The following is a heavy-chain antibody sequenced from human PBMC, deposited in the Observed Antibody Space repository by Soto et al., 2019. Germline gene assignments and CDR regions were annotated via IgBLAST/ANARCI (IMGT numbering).Heavy chain of an antibody. D-gene: IGHD3-22*01. CDR1: GYTFTSYA. Sequence: ASVKVSCKASGYTFTSYAMHWVRQAPGQRLEWMGWINAGNGNTKYSQKFQGRVTITRDTSASTAYMELSSLRSEDTAVYYCARVPRPKGQRSYYDSSGYYYGLGCAFDIWGQGTMVTVSS. J-gene: IGHJ3*02. V-gene: IGHV1-3*01. CDR2: INAGNGNT. CDR3: ARVPRPKGQRSYYDSSGYYYGLGCAFDI.